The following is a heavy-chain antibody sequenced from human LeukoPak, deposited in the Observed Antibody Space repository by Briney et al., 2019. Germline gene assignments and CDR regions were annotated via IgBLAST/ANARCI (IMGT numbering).Heavy chain of an antibody. D-gene: IGHD3-10*01. J-gene: IGHJ4*02. CDR3: ARDWAGINDY. V-gene: IGHV3-30*04. CDR1: GFTFSSYS. Sequence: PGGSLRLSCAASGFTFSSYSMHWVRQAPGKGLEWVATISYDGSNKYYADSVKGRFTISRDNSKNTLYLQMNSLRAEDTAVYYCARDWAGINDYWGQGTLVTVSS. CDR2: ISYDGSNK.